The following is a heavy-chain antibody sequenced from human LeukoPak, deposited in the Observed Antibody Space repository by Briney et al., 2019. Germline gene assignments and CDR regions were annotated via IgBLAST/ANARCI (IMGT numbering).Heavy chain of an antibody. CDR3: ARDKGEMGNYYYMDV. Sequence: GASVKVSCKTSGYTFTGYYMHWVRQAPGQGLEWMGWINPNSGGTNYAQKFQGRVTMTRDTSISTAYMELSRLRSDDTAVYYCARDKGEMGNYYYMDVWGKGTTVTISS. D-gene: IGHD5-24*01. J-gene: IGHJ6*03. CDR2: INPNSGGT. CDR1: GYTFTGYY. V-gene: IGHV1-2*02.